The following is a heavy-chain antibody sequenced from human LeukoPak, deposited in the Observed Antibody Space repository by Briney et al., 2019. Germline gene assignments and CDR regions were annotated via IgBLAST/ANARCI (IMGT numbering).Heavy chain of an antibody. CDR3: ARGGRTDY. CDR2: IKQDGSEK. V-gene: IGHV3-7*01. D-gene: IGHD5-12*01. Sequence: GGSLRLSCAASGFTFSRYWMSWVRQAPGKGLEWVANIKQDGSEKYYVDSVKGRFTISRDNAKNSMYLQMNSLRAEDTAVYYCARGGRTDYWGQGTLVTVSS. J-gene: IGHJ4*02. CDR1: GFTFSRYW.